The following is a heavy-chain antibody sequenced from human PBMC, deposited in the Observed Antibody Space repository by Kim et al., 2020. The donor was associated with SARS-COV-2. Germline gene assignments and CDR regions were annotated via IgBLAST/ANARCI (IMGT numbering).Heavy chain of an antibody. J-gene: IGHJ4*02. Sequence: GGSLRLSCAASGFTFSSYGMHWVRQAPGKGLEWVAVISYDGSNKYYADSVKGRFTISRDNSKNTLYLQMNSLRAEDTAVYYCAKDSEFYYDYVWGSYDYWGQGTLVTVSS. CDR1: GFTFSSYG. V-gene: IGHV3-30*18. CDR3: AKDSEFYYDYVWGSYDY. D-gene: IGHD3-16*01. CDR2: ISYDGSNK.